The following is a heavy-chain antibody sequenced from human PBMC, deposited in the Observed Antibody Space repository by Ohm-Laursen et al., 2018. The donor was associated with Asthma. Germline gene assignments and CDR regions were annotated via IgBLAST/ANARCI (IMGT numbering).Heavy chain of an antibody. J-gene: IGHJ4*02. CDR1: GFTFSSYG. V-gene: IGHV3-30*03. D-gene: IGHD1-26*01. Sequence: SLRLSCTAPGFTFSSYGMHWVRQAPGKGLEWVAVISYDGSNKYYADSVKGRFTISRDNSKNTLYLQMNSLRAEDTAVYYCARDEVGALYYFDYWGQGTLVTVSS. CDR2: ISYDGSNK. CDR3: ARDEVGALYYFDY.